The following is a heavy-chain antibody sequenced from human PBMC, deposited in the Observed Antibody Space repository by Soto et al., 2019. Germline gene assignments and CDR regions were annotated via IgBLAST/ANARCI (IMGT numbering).Heavy chain of an antibody. CDR3: AMDSSSWYGGYYYGMDV. Sequence: GASVKVSCKASGYTFTSYGISWVRQAPGQGLEWMGWISAYNCNTNYAQKLQGRVTMTTDTSTSTAYMELRSLRSDDTAVYYCAMDSSSWYGGYYYGMDVWGQGTTVTVSS. J-gene: IGHJ6*02. V-gene: IGHV1-18*01. D-gene: IGHD6-13*01. CDR1: GYTFTSYG. CDR2: ISAYNCNT.